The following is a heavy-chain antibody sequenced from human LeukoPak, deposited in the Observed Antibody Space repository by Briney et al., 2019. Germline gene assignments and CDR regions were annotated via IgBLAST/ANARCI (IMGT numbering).Heavy chain of an antibody. CDR1: GYTFTSYG. Sequence: ASVKVSRKASGYTFTSYGISWVRQAPGQGLEWMGWISAYNGNTNYAQKLQGRVTMTTDTSTSTAYMELRSLRSDDTAVYYCARDLRQWLATPHWFDPWGQGTLVTVSS. V-gene: IGHV1-18*01. CDR2: ISAYNGNT. D-gene: IGHD6-19*01. CDR3: ARDLRQWLATPHWFDP. J-gene: IGHJ5*02.